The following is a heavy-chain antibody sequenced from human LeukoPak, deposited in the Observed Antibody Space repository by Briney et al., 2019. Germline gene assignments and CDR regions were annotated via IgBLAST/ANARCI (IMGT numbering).Heavy chain of an antibody. CDR2: INTNTGSP. Sequence: GASVKVSCKASGYTFSTYPMNWVRQAPGQGLEWMGWINTNTGSPTYAQGLTGRFAFSLDTSVSTAFLQINSLKAEDTALYYCVRGIDTTGYFNYWGQGTLVTVSS. D-gene: IGHD3-22*01. J-gene: IGHJ4*02. CDR3: VRGIDTTGYFNY. V-gene: IGHV7-4-1*02. CDR1: GYTFSTYP.